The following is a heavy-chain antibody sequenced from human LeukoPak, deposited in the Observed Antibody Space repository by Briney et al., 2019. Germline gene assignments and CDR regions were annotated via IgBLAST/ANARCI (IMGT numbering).Heavy chain of an antibody. D-gene: IGHD6-6*01. V-gene: IGHV4-34*01. Sequence: PSETLSLTCAVYGGSFSDYYWSWIRQPPGKGLEWIGEINHSGSTNYNPSLKSRVTISVDTSKNQFSLKLSSVTAADTAVYYCARAGSSSSFDYWGQGTLVTVSS. CDR2: INHSGST. CDR3: ARAGSSSSFDY. J-gene: IGHJ4*02. CDR1: GGSFSDYY.